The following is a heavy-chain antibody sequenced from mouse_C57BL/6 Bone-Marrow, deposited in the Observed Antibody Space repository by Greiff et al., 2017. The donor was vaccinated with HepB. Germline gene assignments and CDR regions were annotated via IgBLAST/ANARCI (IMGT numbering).Heavy chain of an antibody. CDR2: IYPRSGNT. CDR3: ARLGGITTVVAFDY. D-gene: IGHD1-1*01. J-gene: IGHJ2*01. Sequence: QVQLQQSGAELARPGASVKLSCKASGYTFTSYGISWVKQRTGQGLEWIGEIYPRSGNTYYNEKFKGKATLTADKSSSTAYMGLRSLTSEDSAVYFCARLGGITTVVAFDYWGQGTTLTVSS. CDR1: GYTFTSYG. V-gene: IGHV1-81*01.